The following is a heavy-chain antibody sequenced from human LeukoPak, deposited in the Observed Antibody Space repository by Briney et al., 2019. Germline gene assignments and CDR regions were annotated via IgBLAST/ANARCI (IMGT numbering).Heavy chain of an antibody. J-gene: IGHJ6*02. CDR3: ARDYYDILTGPRYYYYYYGMDV. V-gene: IGHV4-4*07. Sequence: SETLSLTCTVSGGSISSYYWSWIRQPAGKGLEWIGRIYTSGSTNYNPSLKSRVTTSVDTSKNQFSLKLSSVTAADTAVYYCARDYYDILTGPRYYYYYYGMDVWGQGTTVTVSS. CDR2: IYTSGST. D-gene: IGHD3-9*01. CDR1: GGSISSYY.